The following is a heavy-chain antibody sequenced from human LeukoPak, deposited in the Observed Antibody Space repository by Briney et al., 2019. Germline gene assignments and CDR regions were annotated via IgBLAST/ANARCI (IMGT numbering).Heavy chain of an antibody. J-gene: IGHJ3*02. CDR2: IYYSGST. CDR3: ARQQFQPFLEWLTAWAFDI. D-gene: IGHD3-3*02. CDR1: GGSISSYY. V-gene: IGHV4-59*01. Sequence: SETLSLTCTVSGGSISSYYWSWIRQPPGKGLEWIGYIYYSGSTSYNPSLNSRVTISVDTSKDQFSLKLSSVTAADTAMYYCARQQFQPFLEWLTAWAFDIWGQGTMVTVSS.